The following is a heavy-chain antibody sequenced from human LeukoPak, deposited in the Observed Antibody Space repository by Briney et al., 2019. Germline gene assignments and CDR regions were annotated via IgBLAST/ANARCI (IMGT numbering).Heavy chain of an antibody. D-gene: IGHD5-18*01. J-gene: IGHJ4*02. CDR1: DFSLNRYL. Sequence: PGGSLRLSCVVSDFSLNRYLMHWVRQAPGKGLEWVTSISDDGTNKYYSDSVRGRFTIPRDNSKSTLYLQMDSLRIEDTSMYYCVRGLWTAMGAGAYWGQGTLVAVSS. V-gene: IGHV3-30-3*01. CDR3: VRGLWTAMGAGAY. CDR2: ISDDGTNK.